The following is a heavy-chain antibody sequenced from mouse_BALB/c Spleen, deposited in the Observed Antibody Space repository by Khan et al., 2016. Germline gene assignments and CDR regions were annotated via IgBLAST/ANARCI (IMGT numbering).Heavy chain of an antibody. J-gene: IGHJ4*01. CDR1: GYAFTTYL. D-gene: IGHD2-1*01. Sequence: QVQLKQSGAELVRPGTSVKVSCKASGYAFTTYLIEWVKQRPGQGLEWIGVINPGSVGTNYNEKFKGKATLTADKSSSTASMQLSSLTSDASAVYFCERDDGNYYAMDYWGQGTSVTVSS. CDR2: INPGSVGT. CDR3: ERDDGNYYAMDY. V-gene: IGHV1-54*01.